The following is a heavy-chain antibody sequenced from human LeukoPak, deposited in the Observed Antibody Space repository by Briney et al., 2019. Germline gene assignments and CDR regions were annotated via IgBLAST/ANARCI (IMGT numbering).Heavy chain of an antibody. J-gene: IGHJ4*02. Sequence: GGSLRLSCAASGFTFSSYAMSWVRQAPGKGLEWVANINEDGSEKHYVDSVKGRFTISRDNAKNSLDLQMNSLRAEDTAVYYCARENAWSRDCWGQGTLVTVPS. D-gene: IGHD2-15*01. V-gene: IGHV3-7*01. CDR3: ARENAWSRDC. CDR2: INEDGSEK. CDR1: GFTFSSYA.